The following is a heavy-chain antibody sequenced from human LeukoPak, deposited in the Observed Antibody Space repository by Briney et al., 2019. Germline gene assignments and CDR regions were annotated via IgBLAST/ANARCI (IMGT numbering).Heavy chain of an antibody. CDR1: GYSISSGFY. J-gene: IGHJ4*02. D-gene: IGHD5-18*01. CDR2: IYHSGST. V-gene: IGHV4-38-2*02. Sequence: SETLSLTCTVSGYSISSGFYWGWIRQPPGKGLEWIGSIYHSGSTYYNPALKSRVTISVDTSKSHFSLKLSSVTAADTAVYYCARGWIGYSSGQTIDYWGQGSLVTVSS. CDR3: ARGWIGYSSGQTIDY.